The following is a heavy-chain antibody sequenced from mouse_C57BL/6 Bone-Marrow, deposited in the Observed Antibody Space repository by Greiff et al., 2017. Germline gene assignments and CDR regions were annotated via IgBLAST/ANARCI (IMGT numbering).Heavy chain of an antibody. V-gene: IGHV1-15*01. J-gene: IGHJ2*01. D-gene: IGHD1-1*01. CDR3: TRSGITTVVAFDY. Sequence: QVQLKQSGAELVRPGASVTLSCKASGYTFTDYEMHWVKQTPVHGLEWIGAIDPETGGTAYNQKFQGKAILTADKSSSTAYMELRSLTSEDSAVYYCTRSGITTVVAFDYWGQGTTLTVSS. CDR2: IDPETGGT. CDR1: GYTFTDYE.